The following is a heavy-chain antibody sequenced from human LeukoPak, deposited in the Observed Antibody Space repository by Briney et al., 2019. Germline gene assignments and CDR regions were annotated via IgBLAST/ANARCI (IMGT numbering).Heavy chain of an antibody. Sequence: GSLRLSCAASGLTFSTYPMTWVRQAPGKGLEWVSGISGSGGTTYYADSVKGRFTISRDNSKNTLYLQLNSLRAEDTAVYYCAKDRGYWGQGTLVTVSS. CDR2: ISGSGGTT. V-gene: IGHV3-23*01. CDR3: AKDRGY. CDR1: GLTFSTYP. J-gene: IGHJ4*02.